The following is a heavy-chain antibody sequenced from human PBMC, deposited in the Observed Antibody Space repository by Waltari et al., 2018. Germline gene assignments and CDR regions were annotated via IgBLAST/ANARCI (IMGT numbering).Heavy chain of an antibody. D-gene: IGHD3-10*01. CDR3: AKQTSGLYMDV. Sequence: QVQLVESGGGVVQPGGSLRLSCAASGFTFSTYGMHWVRQAPGTGLGWVALIWYDGSDKYYAESVKGRFTISRDNSRNTLYLQMNSLRGEDTAMYYCAKQTSGLYMDVWGKGTTVTVSS. V-gene: IGHV3-30*02. J-gene: IGHJ6*03. CDR2: IWYDGSDK. CDR1: GFTFSTYG.